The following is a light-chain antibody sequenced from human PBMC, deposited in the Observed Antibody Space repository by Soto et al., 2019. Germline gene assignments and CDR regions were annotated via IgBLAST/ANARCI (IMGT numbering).Light chain of an antibody. CDR1: SSDVGGYNY. CDR3: SSHAGSINVA. Sequence: QSVLTQPPSASGSPGQSVTISCTGSSSDVGGYNYVSWYQQHPGKVPKLIIYEVYKRPSGVPDRFSGSKSDNTASLTVSGLQAEDEADYYCSSHAGSINVAFGGGTKVTVL. V-gene: IGLV2-8*01. CDR2: EVY. J-gene: IGLJ2*01.